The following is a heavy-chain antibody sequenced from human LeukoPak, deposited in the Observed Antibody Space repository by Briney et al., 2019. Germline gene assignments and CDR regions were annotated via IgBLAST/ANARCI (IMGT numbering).Heavy chain of an antibody. Sequence: GGSLRLSCAASGFTFSSYEMNWVRQAPGKGLEWVSYISSSGSTIYYADSVKGRFTISRDNAKNSLYLQMNSLRAEDTAVYYCARVIYVGGYRAYFDYWGQGTLVTVSS. V-gene: IGHV3-48*03. CDR1: GFTFSSYE. CDR2: ISSSGSTI. D-gene: IGHD2/OR15-2a*01. CDR3: ARVIYVGGYRAYFDY. J-gene: IGHJ4*02.